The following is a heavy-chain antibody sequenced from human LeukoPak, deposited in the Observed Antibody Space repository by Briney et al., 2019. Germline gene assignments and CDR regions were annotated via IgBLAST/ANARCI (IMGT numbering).Heavy chain of an antibody. Sequence: TSETLSLTCTVSGGSISSGGYYWSWIRQHPGKGLEWIGYIYYSGSTYYNPSLKSRVTISIDTSKNQFSLKLSSVTAADTAVYYCARAGGFFSPFGYWGQGTLVTVSS. D-gene: IGHD3-16*01. CDR3: ARAGGFFSPFGY. CDR1: GGSISSGGYY. V-gene: IGHV4-31*03. CDR2: IYYSGST. J-gene: IGHJ4*02.